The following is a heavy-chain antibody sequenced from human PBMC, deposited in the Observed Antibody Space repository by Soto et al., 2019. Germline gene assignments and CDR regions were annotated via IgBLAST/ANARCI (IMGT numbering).Heavy chain of an antibody. D-gene: IGHD4-17*01. CDR1: GFTFSNAW. CDR3: TTDKYGDYYYYYYGMDV. J-gene: IGHJ6*02. V-gene: IGHV3-15*01. Sequence: LRLSCAASGFTFSNAWMSWVRQAPGKGLEWVGRIKSKTDGGTTDYAAPVKGRFTISRDDSKNTLYLQMNSLKTEDTAVYYCTTDKYGDYYYYYYGMDVWGQGTTVTVSS. CDR2: IKSKTDGGTT.